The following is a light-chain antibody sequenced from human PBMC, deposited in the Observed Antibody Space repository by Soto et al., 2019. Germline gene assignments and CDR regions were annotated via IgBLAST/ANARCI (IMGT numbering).Light chain of an antibody. Sequence: EIGRTQSPATLSVSPGERATLSCRSSQSVNSRLAWYQQKPGQTPRLLIYDASTRATVIPTRFRGSGSGTDFTLTINRLQSEDFSVYYCQQYNNWPWTFGQGTKVDIK. J-gene: IGKJ1*01. CDR3: QQYNNWPWT. CDR1: QSVNSR. V-gene: IGKV3-15*01. CDR2: DAS.